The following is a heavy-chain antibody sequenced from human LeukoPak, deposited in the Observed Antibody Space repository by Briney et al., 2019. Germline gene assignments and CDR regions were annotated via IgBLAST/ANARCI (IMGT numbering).Heavy chain of an antibody. V-gene: IGHV1-69*05. Sequence: GASVKVSCKASGYTFTSYGISWVRQAPGQGLEWMGRIIPIFGTANYAQKFQGRVTITTDESTSTAYMELSSLRSEDTAVYYCARDGDANYYDSNRYFQHWGQGTLVTVSS. CDR3: ARDGDANYYDSNRYFQH. D-gene: IGHD3-22*01. CDR2: IIPIFGTA. J-gene: IGHJ1*01. CDR1: GYTFTSYG.